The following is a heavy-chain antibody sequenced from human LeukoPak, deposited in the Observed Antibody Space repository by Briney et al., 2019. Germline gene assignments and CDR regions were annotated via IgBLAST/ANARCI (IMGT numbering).Heavy chain of an antibody. D-gene: IGHD1-7*01. J-gene: IGHJ4*02. CDR3: AAGTGTSDFDY. CDR2: IKTKTDDETT. Sequence: PGGSLRLSCAASGFSFSDAWMNWVRQAPGKGLEWVGRIKTKTDDETTDYAAPVKGRFTISRDDSKNTVFVQLSSLKIEDTAVYYCAAGTGTSDFDYWGQGTLVTVSS. V-gene: IGHV3-15*01. CDR1: GFSFSDAW.